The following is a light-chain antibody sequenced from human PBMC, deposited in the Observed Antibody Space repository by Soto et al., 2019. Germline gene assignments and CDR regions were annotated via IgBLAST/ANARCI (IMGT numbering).Light chain of an antibody. J-gene: IGKJ3*01. CDR2: GAS. CDR3: QQYGSPPFT. V-gene: IGKV3-20*01. CDR1: LSVSVY. Sequence: EIVLTQSPATLSLSPGERATLSCRTSLSVSVYLDWYQQKPGQAPRLLIYGASSRATGIPDSFSGSGSGTDFTLTISSLEPEDFAVYYCQQYGSPPFTFGPGTKVDIK.